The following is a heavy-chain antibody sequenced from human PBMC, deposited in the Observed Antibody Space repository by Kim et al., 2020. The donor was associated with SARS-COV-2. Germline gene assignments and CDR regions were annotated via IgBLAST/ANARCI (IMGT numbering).Heavy chain of an antibody. J-gene: IGHJ3*02. CDR3: ARDVGGSFDN. Sequence: SETLSLTCTVSSGSISSSSYYWGWIRQPPGKGLEWIASIYYSGSTYYNPSLKSRVTISVDTSKNQFSLNLSSVTAADTAVYYCARDVGGSFDNWGQGTMVTVSS. V-gene: IGHV4-39*07. D-gene: IGHD1-26*01. CDR2: IYYSGST. CDR1: SGSISSSSYY.